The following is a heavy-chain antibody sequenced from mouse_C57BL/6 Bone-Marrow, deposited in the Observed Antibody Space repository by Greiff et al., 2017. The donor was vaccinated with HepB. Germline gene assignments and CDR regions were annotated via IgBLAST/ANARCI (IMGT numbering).Heavy chain of an antibody. J-gene: IGHJ3*01. D-gene: IGHD1-1*01. CDR2: FYPGSGSI. CDR1: GYTFTEYT. V-gene: IGHV1-62-2*01. CDR3: ARHEENYYGSSEGFAY. Sequence: QVHVKQSGAELVKPGASVKLSCKASGYTFTEYTIHWVKQRSGQGLEWIGWFYPGSGSIKYNEKFKDKATLTADKSSSTVYMELSRLTSEDSAVYFCARHEENYYGSSEGFAYWGQGTLVTVSA.